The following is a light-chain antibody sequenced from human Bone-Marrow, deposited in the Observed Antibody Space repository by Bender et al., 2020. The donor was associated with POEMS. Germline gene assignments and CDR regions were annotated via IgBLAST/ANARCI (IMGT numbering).Light chain of an antibody. CDR3: VAWDDSLSGWV. V-gene: IGLV2-14*02. J-gene: IGLJ3*02. CDR2: EVT. Sequence: QSALTQPASVSGSPGQSITISCTGSSSDVGSHNLVSWYQQYPHKAPKLMIYEVTQRPSGVSNRFSGSKSGTSASLAISGLQSEDEAEYYCVAWDDSLSGWVFGGGTKLTVL. CDR1: SSDVGSHNL.